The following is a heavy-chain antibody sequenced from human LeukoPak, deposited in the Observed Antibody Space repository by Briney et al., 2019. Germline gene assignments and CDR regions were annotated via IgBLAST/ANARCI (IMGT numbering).Heavy chain of an antibody. V-gene: IGHV3-7*01. D-gene: IGHD3-10*01. CDR2: IKQDGSEK. Sequence: PGGSLRLSCAASGFTFSSYWMSWVRQAPGKGLEWVANIKQDGSEKYYVDSVKGRFTISRDNAKNSLYLQMNSLRAEDTAVYYCASEPALLWFRELLDSGYFDYWGQGTLVTVSS. CDR1: GFTFSSYW. CDR3: ASEPALLWFRELLDSGYFDY. J-gene: IGHJ4*02.